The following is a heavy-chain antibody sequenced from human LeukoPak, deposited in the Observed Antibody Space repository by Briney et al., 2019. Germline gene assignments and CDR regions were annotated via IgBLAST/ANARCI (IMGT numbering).Heavy chain of an antibody. CDR3: ARDCWARLRAPLDP. J-gene: IGHJ5*02. Sequence: GGSLRLSCAASGFTFSSYSMNWVRQAPGKGLEWVSSTSSSSSYIYYADSVKGRFTISRDNAKNSLYLQMNSLRAEDTAVYYCARDCWARLRAPLDPWGQGTLVTVSS. V-gene: IGHV3-21*01. D-gene: IGHD4-17*01. CDR2: TSSSSSYI. CDR1: GFTFSSYS.